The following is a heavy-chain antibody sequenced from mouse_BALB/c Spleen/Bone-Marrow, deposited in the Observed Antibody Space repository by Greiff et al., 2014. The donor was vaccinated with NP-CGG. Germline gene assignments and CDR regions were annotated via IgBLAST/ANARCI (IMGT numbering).Heavy chain of an antibody. CDR1: GYTFTSYW. J-gene: IGHJ2*01. Sequence: QVQLQQPGAELVKPGASVKLSCKASGYTFTSYWMHWVKQRPGRGLEWIGEINPSNGRTNYNEKFKSKATLTVDKSSSTAYMQLSSLTSEDSAVYYCARCYYGNYLDYWGQGTTLTVSS. CDR3: ARCYYGNYLDY. CDR2: INPSNGRT. V-gene: IGHV1S81*02. D-gene: IGHD2-1*01.